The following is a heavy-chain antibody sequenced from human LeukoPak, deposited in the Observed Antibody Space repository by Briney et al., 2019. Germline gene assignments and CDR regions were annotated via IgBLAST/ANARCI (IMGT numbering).Heavy chain of an antibody. J-gene: IGHJ4*02. CDR3: ARQVSGPDY. CDR1: GFTFSSHS. V-gene: IGHV3-21*01. CDR2: ISPSGNYI. D-gene: IGHD6-19*01. Sequence: PGGSLRLSCAASGFTFSSHSMNWVRQAPGKGLEWVSSISPSGNYIYYADSVKGRFTISRDNAKNSLYLQMNSLRAEDTAVYYCARQVSGPDYWGQGTLVTVSS.